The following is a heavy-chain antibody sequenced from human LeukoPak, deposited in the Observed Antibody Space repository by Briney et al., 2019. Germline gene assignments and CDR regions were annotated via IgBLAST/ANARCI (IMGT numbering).Heavy chain of an antibody. J-gene: IGHJ4*02. Sequence: GGSLRLSCAASGFIFRNAWMSWVRQAPGKGLEGVGHFKSKTDGGTTDYAAPVEGRFSMSRDDSKNTVYLQMNSLKTEDTAVYYCTMGQHCGTRQFDYWGQGTVVTVSS. V-gene: IGHV3-15*01. D-gene: IGHD1-7*01. CDR1: GFIFRNAW. CDR3: TMGQHCGTRQFDY. CDR2: FKSKTDGGTT.